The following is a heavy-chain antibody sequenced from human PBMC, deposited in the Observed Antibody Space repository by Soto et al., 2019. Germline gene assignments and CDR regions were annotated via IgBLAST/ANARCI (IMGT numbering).Heavy chain of an antibody. D-gene: IGHD3-3*01. J-gene: IGHJ5*02. Sequence: SVKVSCKASGGTFSSYAISWVRQAPGQGLEWMGGIIPIFGTANYAQKFQGRVTITADKSTSTAYMELSSLRSEDTAVYYCAIRIGLRRIFGVAPLNNWFDPWGQGTLVTVS. V-gene: IGHV1-69*06. CDR1: GGTFSSYA. CDR3: AIRIGLRRIFGVAPLNNWFDP. CDR2: IIPIFGTA.